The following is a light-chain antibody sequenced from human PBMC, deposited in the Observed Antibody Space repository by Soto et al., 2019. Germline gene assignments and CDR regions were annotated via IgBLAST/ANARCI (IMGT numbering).Light chain of an antibody. J-gene: IGLJ2*01. V-gene: IGLV2-14*03. CDR2: DVT. Sequence: QSALTQPASVSGSPGHSITISCTGTSSDIGGYNYVSWYQHHPGKAPKLMIYDVTYQPSGVSNRFSGSKSGDTASLTISGLQAEDEADYYCSSYTSSDTLVFGGGTKLTVL. CDR3: SSYTSSDTLV. CDR1: SSDIGGYNY.